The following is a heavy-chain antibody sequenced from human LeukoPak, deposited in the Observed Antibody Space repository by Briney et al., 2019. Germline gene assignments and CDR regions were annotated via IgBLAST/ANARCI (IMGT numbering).Heavy chain of an antibody. CDR1: GGSISSYY. V-gene: IGHV4-59*01. Sequence: PSETLSLTCTVSGGSISSYYWSWIRQPPGKGLEWIGYIYYSGNTNYNPSLKSRVTISVDTSKNQFSLKLSSVTAADTALYYCARGWRYFDYWGQGTLVTVSS. D-gene: IGHD2-15*01. J-gene: IGHJ4*02. CDR2: IYYSGNT. CDR3: ARGWRYFDY.